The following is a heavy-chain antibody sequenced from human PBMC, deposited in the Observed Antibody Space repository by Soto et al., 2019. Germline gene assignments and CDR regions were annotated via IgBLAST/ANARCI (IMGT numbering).Heavy chain of an antibody. J-gene: IGHJ6*02. D-gene: IGHD4-17*01. CDR1: GGSISSSNYY. CDR3: AGAGHGDHYGLDV. V-gene: IGHV4-39*01. Sequence: QLQLQESGPRLVKLSETMSLTCTVSGGSISSSNYYWAWIRQPPGKGLEWIGSIFYSRNTYYNPSLKSRVTISVDASKNQFSLKLTSVTAADTALYYCAGAGHGDHYGLDVWGQGTTVTVSS. CDR2: IFYSRNT.